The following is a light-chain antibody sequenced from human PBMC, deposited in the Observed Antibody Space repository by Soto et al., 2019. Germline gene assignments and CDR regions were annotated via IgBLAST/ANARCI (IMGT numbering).Light chain of an antibody. J-gene: IGLJ2*01. CDR3: AAWDDSLNGVV. CDR2: SNN. Sequence: QLVLTQPPSASGTPGQRVTISCSGSSSNIGSNTVNWYQQLPGTAPKLLIYSNNQRPSGVPDRFSGSKSGTSASLAISGLQSEDEADYYCAAWDDSLNGVVFGGGTQLPS. V-gene: IGLV1-44*01. CDR1: SSNIGSNT.